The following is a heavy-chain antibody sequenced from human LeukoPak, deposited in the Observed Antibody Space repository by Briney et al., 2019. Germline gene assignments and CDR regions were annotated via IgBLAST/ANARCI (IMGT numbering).Heavy chain of an antibody. D-gene: IGHD3-10*01. CDR1: AFTFSSYA. J-gene: IGHJ4*02. CDR2: ISGSGGNT. Sequence: VGSLRLSCAASAFTFSSYAMSWVRQAPGKGLEWVSGISGSGGNTYYADSVKGRFSISRDNSKNTLYLQMNSLRAEDTAVYYCAKDYYGSRSHSSPIYFDYRGQGTLVTVSS. CDR3: AKDYYGSRSHSSPIYFDY. V-gene: IGHV3-23*01.